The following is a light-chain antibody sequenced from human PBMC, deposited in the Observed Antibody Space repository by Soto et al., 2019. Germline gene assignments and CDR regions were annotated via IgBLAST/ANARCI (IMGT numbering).Light chain of an antibody. J-gene: IGKJ2*01. Sequence: EIVLTQSPGTLSLSPGERATLSCRASQSVSSTYLAWYHQKPGQAPRLLIYGASSRATGIPDRFSGSGSGTDFTLTISRLEPEDLAVYYCQQYGNSIYTFGQGTKLEIK. V-gene: IGKV3-20*01. CDR2: GAS. CDR3: QQYGNSIYT. CDR1: QSVSSTY.